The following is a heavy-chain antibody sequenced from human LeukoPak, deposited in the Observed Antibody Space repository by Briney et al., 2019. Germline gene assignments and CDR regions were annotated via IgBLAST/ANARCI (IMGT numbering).Heavy chain of an antibody. V-gene: IGHV3-30*18. D-gene: IGHD3-9*01. CDR1: GFTFSSYG. CDR3: AKPSGIRYFDWLSYFDY. CDR2: ISYGGSNK. Sequence: GRSLRLSCAASGFTFSSYGMHWVRQAPGKGLEWVAVISYGGSNKYYADSVKGRFTISRDNSKNTLYLQMNSLRAEDTAVYYCAKPSGIRYFDWLSYFDYWGQGTLVTVSS. J-gene: IGHJ4*02.